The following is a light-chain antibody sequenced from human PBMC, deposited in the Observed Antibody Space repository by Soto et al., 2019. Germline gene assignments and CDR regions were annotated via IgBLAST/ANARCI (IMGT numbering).Light chain of an antibody. CDR1: QSISRY. CDR2: AAS. J-gene: IGKJ3*01. CDR3: QQTYSTLFT. V-gene: IGKV1-39*01. Sequence: DIQMTQSPSALSASVGDRVTITCRASQSISRYLNWYQQKPGKAPEPLIYAASSLQSGVPSRFSGSGSGTDFTLTMSNLQPEDFATYFCQQTYSTLFTFGPGTKVEIK.